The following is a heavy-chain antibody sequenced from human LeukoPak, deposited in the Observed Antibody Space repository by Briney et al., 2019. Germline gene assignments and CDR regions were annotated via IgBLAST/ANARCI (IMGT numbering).Heavy chain of an antibody. J-gene: IGHJ3*02. V-gene: IGHV3-53*01. CDR2: IYSGGST. Sequence: PGGSLRLSCAASGFTVSSNYMSWVRQAPGKGLEWVSVIYSGGSTYYADSVKGRFTISKDNSKNTLYLQMNSLRAEDTAVYYCAGVLTTVTTWFAFDIWGQGTMVTVSS. CDR3: AGVLTTVTTWFAFDI. CDR1: GFTVSSNY. D-gene: IGHD4-17*01.